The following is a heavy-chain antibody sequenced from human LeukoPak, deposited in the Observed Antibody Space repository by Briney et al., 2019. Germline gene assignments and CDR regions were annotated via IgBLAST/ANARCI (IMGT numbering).Heavy chain of an antibody. V-gene: IGHV3-11*04. CDR1: GRTFSEYY. CDR3: AIQITMIVVVPYFDY. D-gene: IGHD3-22*01. J-gene: IGHJ4*02. CDR2: ISGSGTTT. Sequence: GGSLRLSCAASGRTFSEYYMTWIRQAPGKGLEWVSSISGSGTTTYSADSVRGRFTVSRDNAKNSVFLYMNSLRAEDTAVYYCAIQITMIVVVPYFDYWGQGTLVTVSS.